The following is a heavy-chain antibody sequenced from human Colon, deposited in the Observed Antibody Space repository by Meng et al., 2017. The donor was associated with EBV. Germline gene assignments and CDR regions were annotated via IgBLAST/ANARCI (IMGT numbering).Heavy chain of an antibody. Sequence: VQLQQGGAGLVQPSETLSLTCTVYGGPFSGFYWTWIRQSPGKGLEWIGEIDDSGNIIYNPSLKSRVTISGDTSKNQFSLNVSSVTAADTAAYYCARSRWLLLQLWGQGTLVTVSS. D-gene: IGHD3-22*01. CDR1: GGPFSGFY. CDR2: IDDSGNI. J-gene: IGHJ4*02. CDR3: ARSRWLLLQL. V-gene: IGHV4-34*01.